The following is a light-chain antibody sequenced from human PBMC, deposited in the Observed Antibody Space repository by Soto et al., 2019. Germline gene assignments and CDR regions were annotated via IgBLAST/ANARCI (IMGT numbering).Light chain of an antibody. CDR3: SSYGGNNNYV. CDR2: EVS. Sequence: QSALTQPPSASGSPGQSVTISCTGTSSDVGGYNYVSWYQQHPGKVPKLMIYEVSKRPSGVPDRFSGSKSGKTASLTVSGLQAEDEADYYCSSYGGNNNYVFGTGTKVTVL. V-gene: IGLV2-8*01. J-gene: IGLJ1*01. CDR1: SSDVGGYNY.